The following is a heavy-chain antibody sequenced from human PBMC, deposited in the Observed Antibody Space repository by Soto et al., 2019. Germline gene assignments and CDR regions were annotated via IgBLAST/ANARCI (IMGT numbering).Heavy chain of an antibody. Sequence: PGGSLRLSCAASGFTFSSYEMNWVRQAPGKGLEWVSYISSSGSTIYYADSVKGRFTISRDNAKNSLYLQMNSLRAEDTAVYYCARDQWSCSSTSCYGYYGMDVWGQGTTVTVSS. CDR1: GFTFSSYE. V-gene: IGHV3-48*03. J-gene: IGHJ6*02. CDR3: ARDQWSCSSTSCYGYYGMDV. CDR2: ISSSGSTI. D-gene: IGHD2-2*01.